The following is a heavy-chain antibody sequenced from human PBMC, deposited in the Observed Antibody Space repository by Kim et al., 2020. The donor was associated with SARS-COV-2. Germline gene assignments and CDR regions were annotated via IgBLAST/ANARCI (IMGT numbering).Heavy chain of an antibody. Sequence: GGSLRLSCAASGFTFSSYAMHWVRQAPGKGLEWVAVISYDGSNKYYADSMKGRFTISRDNSKNTLYLQMNSLRAEDTAVYYCARGGYSYGYDWGQGTLVTVSS. CDR3: ARGGYSYGYD. CDR1: GFTFSSYA. CDR2: ISYDGSNK. V-gene: IGHV3-30-3*01. J-gene: IGHJ4*02. D-gene: IGHD5-18*01.